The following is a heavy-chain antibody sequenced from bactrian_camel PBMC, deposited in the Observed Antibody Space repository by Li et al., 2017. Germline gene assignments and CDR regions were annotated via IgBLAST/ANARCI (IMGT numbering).Heavy chain of an antibody. CDR3: AAHSGALCSDWTRYNT. Sequence: LVESGGGSVQAGGSLRLSCAASGYTYNRNCMAWFRQAPGKEREGVARIATGNGRTYYTDSLKGRFTISRDSAKNTVYLERYGLEPGDTAMYYCAAHSGALCSDWTRYNTWGQGTQVTVS. CDR2: IATGNGRT. D-gene: IGHD1*01. J-gene: IGHJ4*01. V-gene: IGHV3S25*01. CDR1: GYTYNRNC.